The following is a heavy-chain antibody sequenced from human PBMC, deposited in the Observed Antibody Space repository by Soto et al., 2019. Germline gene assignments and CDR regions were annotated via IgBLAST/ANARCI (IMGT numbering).Heavy chain of an antibody. D-gene: IGHD5-18*01. J-gene: IGHJ4*02. V-gene: IGHV3-21*01. Sequence: EVQLVESGGGLVKPGGSLRLSCAASGFTFSSYSMNWVRQAPGKGLEWVSSISSSSSYIYYADSVKGRFTISRDNAKNSLYLQMTSLRAEDTAVYYCARSSDTAMVHFDYWGQGTLVTVSS. CDR2: ISSSSSYI. CDR3: ARSSDTAMVHFDY. CDR1: GFTFSSYS.